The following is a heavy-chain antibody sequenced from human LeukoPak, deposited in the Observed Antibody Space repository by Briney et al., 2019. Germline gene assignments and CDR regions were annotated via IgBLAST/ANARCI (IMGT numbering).Heavy chain of an antibody. CDR2: IYYSGST. D-gene: IGHD3-22*01. CDR1: GGSISSSSYY. Sequence: SETLSLTCTVSGGSISSSSYYWGWIRQSPGKGLEWIGSIYYSGSTYYNPSLKSRVTISVDTSKNQFSLKLSSVTAADTAVYYCARAYYDSSGYQNWFDPWGQGTLVTVSS. J-gene: IGHJ5*02. V-gene: IGHV4-39*07. CDR3: ARAYYDSSGYQNWFDP.